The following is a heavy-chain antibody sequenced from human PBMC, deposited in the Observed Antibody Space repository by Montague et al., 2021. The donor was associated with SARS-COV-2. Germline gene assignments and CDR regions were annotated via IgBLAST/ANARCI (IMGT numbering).Heavy chain of an antibody. Sequence: PALVKPTQTLTLTCTFSGFSLSTSGMCVSWIRQPPGKALEWLALIDGGDDKYYSTSLKTRLTISKDTSKNQVVLTMTNMDPVDTATYYCARMDILTGYYAYGMDVWGQGTTVTVSS. CDR1: GFSLSTSGMC. D-gene: IGHD3-9*01. J-gene: IGHJ6*02. CDR2: IDGGDDK. CDR3: ARMDILTGYYAYGMDV. V-gene: IGHV2-70*01.